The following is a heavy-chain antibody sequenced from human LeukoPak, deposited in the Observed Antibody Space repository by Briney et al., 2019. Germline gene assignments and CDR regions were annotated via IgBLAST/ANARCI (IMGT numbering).Heavy chain of an antibody. D-gene: IGHD3-10*01. CDR3: ARYGSGSYYHY. J-gene: IGHJ4*02. CDR1: DFTVSSNY. V-gene: IGHV3-66*01. Sequence: PGGSLRLSCAASDFTVSSNYMSWVRQAPGKGLEWVSIIYTTGGKYYADSVKGRFTISRDNSKNTLYLQMGSLRAEDMAVYYCARYGSGSYYHYWGQGALVTVSS. CDR2: IYTTGGK.